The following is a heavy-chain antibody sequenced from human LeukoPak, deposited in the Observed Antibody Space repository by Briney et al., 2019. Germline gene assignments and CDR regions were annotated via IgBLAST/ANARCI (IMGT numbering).Heavy chain of an antibody. V-gene: IGHV4-39*07. J-gene: IGHJ4*02. Sequence: SETLSLTCTVSGGSISSSSYYWGWIRQPPGKGLEWIGSIYYSGSTYYNPSLKSRVTISVDTSKNQFSLKLSSVTAADTAVYYCASSGAGQFDYWGQGTLVTVFS. CDR3: ASSGAGQFDY. CDR1: GGSISSSSYY. CDR2: IYYSGST. D-gene: IGHD3-10*01.